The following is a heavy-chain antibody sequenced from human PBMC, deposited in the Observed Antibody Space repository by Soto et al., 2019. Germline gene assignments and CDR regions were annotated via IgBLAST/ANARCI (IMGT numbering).Heavy chain of an antibody. D-gene: IGHD3-10*01. V-gene: IGHV4-39*02. J-gene: IGHJ6*02. Sequence: SETLSLTCTVSGGSISSSSYYWGWNRQRPGKGLEWMGSIYYSGSTYYNPSLKSRVTIYVETSKNHFPPKLSAVTASDTAVYYCARRGGWFGELFLDGMDVRGQWNTVTVSS. CDR3: ARRGGWFGELFLDGMDV. CDR2: IYYSGST. CDR1: GGSISSSSYY.